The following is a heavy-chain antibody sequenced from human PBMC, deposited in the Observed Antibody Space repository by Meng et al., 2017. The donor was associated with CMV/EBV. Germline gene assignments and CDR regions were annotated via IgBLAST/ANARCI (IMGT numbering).Heavy chain of an antibody. D-gene: IGHD2-2*01. CDR2: IYHSGST. V-gene: IGHV4-61*01. J-gene: IGHJ6*02. Sequence: GSLRLSCTVSGGSVSSGSYFWSWIRQPPGKGLEWIGEIYHSGSTNYNPSLKSRVTISVDKSKNQFSLKLSSVTAADTAVYYCARESRGYCSSTSCYWGDGMDVWGQGTTVTVSS. CDR3: ARESRGYCSSTSCYWGDGMDV. CDR1: GGSVSSGSYF.